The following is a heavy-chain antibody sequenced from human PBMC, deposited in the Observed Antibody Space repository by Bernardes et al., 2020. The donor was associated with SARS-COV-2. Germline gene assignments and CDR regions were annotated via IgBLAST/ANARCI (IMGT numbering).Heavy chain of an antibody. CDR3: AKDQLVLRYFDWLLNPFDY. CDR1: GFTFSSYG. D-gene: IGHD3-9*01. V-gene: IGHV3-30*18. Sequence: GGSLRLSCAASGFTFSSYGMHWVRKAPGKGLEWVEVISYDGSNKYYADSVKGRFTISRDNSKNTLYLQMNSLRAEDTAVYYCAKDQLVLRYFDWLLNPFDYWGQGTLVTVSS. CDR2: ISYDGSNK. J-gene: IGHJ4*02.